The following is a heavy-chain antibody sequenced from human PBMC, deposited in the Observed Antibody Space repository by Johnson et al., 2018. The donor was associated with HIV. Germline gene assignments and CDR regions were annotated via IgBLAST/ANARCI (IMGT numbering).Heavy chain of an antibody. V-gene: IGHV3-66*02. CDR2: IYSDGTDT. J-gene: IGHJ3*02. Sequence: EVQLVESGGGLVQPGGSLRLSCAASDFTVGSIYMSWVRQAPGKGLEWVSLIYSDGTDTAYADSVKGRFTISRDNSKNTLYLQMNSLRADDTAVYYCARDEEVMYAMGAFDIWGQGTMVTVSS. D-gene: IGHD2-8*02. CDR3: ARDEEVMYAMGAFDI. CDR1: DFTVGSIY.